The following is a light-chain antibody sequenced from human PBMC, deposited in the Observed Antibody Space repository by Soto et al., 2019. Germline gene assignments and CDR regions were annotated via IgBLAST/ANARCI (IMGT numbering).Light chain of an antibody. Sequence: EVVLTQSPATLSLSPGESATLSCRASESISRNIAWYQQSPGQAPRLLIYGASSRATGIPDRFSGGGSGTDFTLTISRLEPEDFAVYYCQQYGSSPWTFGQGTKWIS. CDR2: GAS. J-gene: IGKJ1*01. CDR3: QQYGSSPWT. V-gene: IGKV3-20*01. CDR1: ESISRN.